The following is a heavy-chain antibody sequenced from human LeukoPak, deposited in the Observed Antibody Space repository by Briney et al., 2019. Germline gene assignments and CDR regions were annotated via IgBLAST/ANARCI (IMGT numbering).Heavy chain of an antibody. Sequence: ASVKVSCKASGYTFTSYYMHWVRQAPGQGLEWMGIINPSRGSTSYAQKFQGRATMTRDTSTSTVYMELSSLRSEDTAVYYCARDQLPVVAAPKSRYYYYYMDVWGKGTTVTVSS. D-gene: IGHD2-15*01. CDR1: GYTFTSYY. CDR3: ARDQLPVVAAPKSRYYYYYMDV. J-gene: IGHJ6*03. V-gene: IGHV1-46*01. CDR2: INPSRGST.